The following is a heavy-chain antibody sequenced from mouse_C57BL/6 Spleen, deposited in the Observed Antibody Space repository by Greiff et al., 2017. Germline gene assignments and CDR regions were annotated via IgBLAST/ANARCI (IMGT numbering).Heavy chain of an antibody. CDR2: ISNLAYSI. J-gene: IGHJ3*01. CDR1: GFTFSDYG. V-gene: IGHV5-15*01. CDR3: ARAHLGYDYEGAWFAY. D-gene: IGHD2-4*01. Sequence: EVQRVESGGGLVQPGGSLKLSCAASGFTFSDYGMAWVRQAPRQGPEWVAFISNLAYSIYYADTVTGRFTISRENAKNTLYLEMSSLRSEDTAMYYGARAHLGYDYEGAWFAYWGQGTLVTVSA.